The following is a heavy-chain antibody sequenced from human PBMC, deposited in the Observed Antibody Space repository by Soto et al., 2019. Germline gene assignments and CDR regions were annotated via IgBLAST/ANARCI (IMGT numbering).Heavy chain of an antibody. D-gene: IGHD3-22*01. CDR1: GYSFTSYW. Sequence: PGESLKISCQGSGYSFTSYWITWVRQMPGKGLEWMGRIGPSDSHTHYSPSFQGHVTISADKSISTSYLQWSSLKASDTAIYYCARHSSPFDNTGSYVHWGQGTLVTVSS. V-gene: IGHV5-10-1*01. J-gene: IGHJ4*02. CDR3: ARHSSPFDNTGSYVH. CDR2: IGPSDSHT.